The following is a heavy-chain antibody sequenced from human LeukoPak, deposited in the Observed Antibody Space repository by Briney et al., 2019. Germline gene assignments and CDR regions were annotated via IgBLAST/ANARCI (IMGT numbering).Heavy chain of an antibody. V-gene: IGHV3-23*01. CDR2: ISGSGGST. D-gene: IGHD5-12*01. J-gene: IGHJ4*02. Sequence: PGGSLRLACAASGFTFSSYAMGWVRQAPGRGLGWVSAISGSGGSTYYADCVKGRFTISRDNSKTPLYLLMNSLRAEDTAVYYCAKGYGPRYSGYDFTDYWGQGTLVTVSS. CDR3: AKGYGPRYSGYDFTDY. CDR1: GFTFSSYA.